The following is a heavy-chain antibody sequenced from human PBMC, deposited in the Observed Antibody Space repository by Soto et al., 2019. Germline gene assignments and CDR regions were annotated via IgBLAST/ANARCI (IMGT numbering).Heavy chain of an antibody. J-gene: IGHJ3*02. CDR3: ASPLKIETTDAFDI. D-gene: IGHD1-1*01. CDR1: GYRFTSHG. Sequence: QVQLMQSGAEVKKPGASVTVSCKASGYRFTSHGITWVRQAPGQGLEWMGWISPYNGNTNYAQNLQGRVTMTTDTSTSTAYVELRSLRSDDTAMYYCASPLKIETTDAFDIWGQGTMVTVSS. CDR2: ISPYNGNT. V-gene: IGHV1-18*01.